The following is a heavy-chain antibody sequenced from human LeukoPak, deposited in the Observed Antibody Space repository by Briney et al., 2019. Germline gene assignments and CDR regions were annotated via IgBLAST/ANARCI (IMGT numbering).Heavy chain of an antibody. CDR1: GYTFTDHY. D-gene: IGHD3-10*01. CDR3: ARVSQRGFGEYDY. CDR2: INADSGDT. Sequence: ASVKVSCKVSGYTFTDHYVDWVRQAPRQGLEWMGWINADSGDTHYAQKFQGRVTMTRDTSFSIVYLELSSLTSDDTAVYYCARVSQRGFGEYDYWGQGTLVTVSS. J-gene: IGHJ4*02. V-gene: IGHV1-2*02.